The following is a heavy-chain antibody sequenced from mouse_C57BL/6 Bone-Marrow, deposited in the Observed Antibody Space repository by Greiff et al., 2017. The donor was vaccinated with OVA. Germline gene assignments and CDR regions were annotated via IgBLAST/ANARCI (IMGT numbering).Heavy chain of an antibody. CDR3: ARHNYVWYFDV. Sequence: VQLQQSGPELVKPGASVKIPCKASGYTFTDFNMDWVKQSHGKSLEWIGDINPTNGGTIYNQKFKGKATLTVDKSSSTAYMELRSLTSEDTAVYYCARHNYVWYFDVWGTGTTVTVAS. CDR1: GYTFTDFN. J-gene: IGHJ1*03. CDR2: INPTNGGT. D-gene: IGHD1-2*01. V-gene: IGHV1-18*01.